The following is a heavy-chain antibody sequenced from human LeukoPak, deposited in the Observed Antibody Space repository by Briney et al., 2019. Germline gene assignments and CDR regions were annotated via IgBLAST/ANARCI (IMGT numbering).Heavy chain of an antibody. V-gene: IGHV3-23*01. CDR2: ISGSAGTS. CDR1: GFTFSNYA. D-gene: IGHD1-14*01. CDR3: ADNPPLYYYYMDV. Sequence: GGSLRLSCAASGFTFSNYAMSWVRQAPGKVLEWVSTISGSAGTSYYADSVKGRFTISRDNSRNTLYLQMNSLKAEDTAVYYCADNPPLYYYYMDVWGKGTTVTVSS. J-gene: IGHJ6*03.